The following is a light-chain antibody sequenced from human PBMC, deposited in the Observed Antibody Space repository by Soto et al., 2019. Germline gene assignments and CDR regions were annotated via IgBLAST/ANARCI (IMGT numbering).Light chain of an antibody. Sequence: QSALTQPASVSWSPGQSITISCTGTSSEVGSYNLVSWYQKLPSKAPKLKIYEATKRPSGVSVRFSGSKSGNTASLTIFGLQAEDEADYYCCSYARSATFYGFGTGTKVTVL. CDR3: CSYARSATFYG. V-gene: IGLV2-23*01. CDR1: SSEVGSYNL. CDR2: EAT. J-gene: IGLJ1*01.